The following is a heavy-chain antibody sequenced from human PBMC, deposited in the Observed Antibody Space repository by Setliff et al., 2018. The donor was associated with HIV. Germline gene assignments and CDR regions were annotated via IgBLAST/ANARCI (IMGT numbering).Heavy chain of an antibody. D-gene: IGHD2-8*02. CDR3: ARLIHTGLLYFDY. V-gene: IGHV4-4*09. Sequence: VSLTCFVSGVSISGHFWGWIRQPPGKGLEWIGYIYTSGTTEYNPSLDSRVTISVDTSRDQFSLNLRSVTAADTALYFCARLIHTGLLYFDYWGLGMLVTVSS. CDR1: GVSISGHF. CDR2: IYTSGTT. J-gene: IGHJ4*02.